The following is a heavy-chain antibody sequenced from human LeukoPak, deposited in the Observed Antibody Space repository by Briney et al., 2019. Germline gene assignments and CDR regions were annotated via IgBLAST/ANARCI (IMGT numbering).Heavy chain of an antibody. CDR1: GGSIIDSAYY. CDR2: IYYSGST. Sequence: PSETLSLTCTVSGGSIIDSAYYWGWIRQPPGKGLEWIGYIYYSGSTNYNPSLKSRVTISVDTSKNQFSLKLSSVTAADTAVYYCARAGGSYYNYYYYGMDVWGQGTTVTVSS. CDR3: ARAGGSYYNYYYYGMDV. V-gene: IGHV4-61*08. D-gene: IGHD1-26*01. J-gene: IGHJ6*02.